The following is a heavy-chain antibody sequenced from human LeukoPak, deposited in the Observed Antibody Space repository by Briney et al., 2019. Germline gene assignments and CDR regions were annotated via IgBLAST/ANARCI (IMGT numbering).Heavy chain of an antibody. V-gene: IGHV3-23*01. CDR2: ISGSGGST. CDR3: AKFVRTVRRYFDL. D-gene: IGHD3-10*02. Sequence: GGSLRLSCAATGFTFSSYAMSWVRQAPGKGLELVSAISGSGGSTYYADSVKGRFTISRDNSKNTLYLQMNSLRAEDTAVYYCAKFVRTVRRYFDLWGRGTLVTVSS. CDR1: GFTFSSYA. J-gene: IGHJ2*01.